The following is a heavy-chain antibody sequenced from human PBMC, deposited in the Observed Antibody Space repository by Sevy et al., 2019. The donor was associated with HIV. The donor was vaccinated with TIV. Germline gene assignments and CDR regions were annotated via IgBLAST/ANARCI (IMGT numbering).Heavy chain of an antibody. CDR2: ISSSRTTI. J-gene: IGHJ4*02. CDR1: GFTFSSYT. CDR3: ARGSSSTDDFDY. Sequence: GGSLRLSCAASGFTFSSYTMNWARQAPGKGLEWISYISSSRTTIYYANSVKGRFTISRDNAKNSLYLQMNRLRDEDTAVYYCARGSSSTDDFDYWGQGALVTVSS. V-gene: IGHV3-48*02. D-gene: IGHD6-13*01.